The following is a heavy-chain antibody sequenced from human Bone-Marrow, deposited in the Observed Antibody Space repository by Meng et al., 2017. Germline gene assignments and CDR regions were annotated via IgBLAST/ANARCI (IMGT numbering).Heavy chain of an antibody. D-gene: IGHD5-18*01. CDR3: ARGAGAAMVRPDAFDI. Sequence: GGSLRLSCAASGSTFSSYWMSWVRQAPGKGLEWVANIKQDGSEKYYVDSVKGRFTISRDNAKNSLYLQMNSLRAEDTAVYYCARGAGAAMVRPDAFDIWGQGTMVTVSS. V-gene: IGHV3-7*01. J-gene: IGHJ3*02. CDR1: GSTFSSYW. CDR2: IKQDGSEK.